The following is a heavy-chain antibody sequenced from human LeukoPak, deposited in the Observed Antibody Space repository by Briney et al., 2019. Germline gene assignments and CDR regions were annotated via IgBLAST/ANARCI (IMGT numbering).Heavy chain of an antibody. CDR3: ARDAGTTGPIDY. CDR1: GYTFTGYY. V-gene: IGHV1-2*07. D-gene: IGHD1-7*01. J-gene: IGHJ4*02. CDR2: INPNSGGT. Sequence: ASVKVSCKASGYTFTGYYMHWVRQAPGQGLEWMGWINPNSGGTNYAHKFQGRVTMTRDTSISTAYMELSRLRSDDTAVYYCARDAGTTGPIDYWGQGTLVTVSS.